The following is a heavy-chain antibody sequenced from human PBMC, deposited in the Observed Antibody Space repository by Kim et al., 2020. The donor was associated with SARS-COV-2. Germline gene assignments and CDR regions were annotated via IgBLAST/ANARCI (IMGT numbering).Heavy chain of an antibody. D-gene: IGHD2-8*02. CDR1: GGSISSSSYY. CDR3: ARHRGGTTVLVVYAAQFDS. V-gene: IGHV4-39*01. J-gene: IGHJ4*02. CDR2: IYYSGST. Sequence: SETLSLTCTVSGGSISSSSYYWGWIRQPPGKGLEWIGSIYYSGSTYYNPSLKSRVTISVDTSKNQFSLKLSSVTAADTAVYYCARHRGGTTVLVVYAAQFDSWGQGTLVTVSS.